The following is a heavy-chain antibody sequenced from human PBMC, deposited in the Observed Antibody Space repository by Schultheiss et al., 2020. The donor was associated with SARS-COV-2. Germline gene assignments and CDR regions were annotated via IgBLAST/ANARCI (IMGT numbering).Heavy chain of an antibody. CDR2: IYTSGST. Sequence: SETLSLSCTVSGGSIRSYYWSWIRQPAGKGLEWIGRIYTSGSTNYNPSLKSRVTMSVDTSKNQFSLKLSSVTAADTAVYYCARDIFLAAAELELYNAWFDPWGQGTLVTVSS. CDR1: GGSIRSYY. V-gene: IGHV4-4*07. CDR3: ARDIFLAAAELELYNAWFDP. J-gene: IGHJ5*02. D-gene: IGHD1-7*01.